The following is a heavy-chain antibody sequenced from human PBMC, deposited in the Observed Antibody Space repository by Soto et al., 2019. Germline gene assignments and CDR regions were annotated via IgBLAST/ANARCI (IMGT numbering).Heavy chain of an antibody. J-gene: IGHJ5*02. D-gene: IGHD4-17*01. CDR1: GYTFTSYD. CDR3: ARGVKYGAYSRWFDP. V-gene: IGHV1-8*01. Sequence: QVQLVQSGAEVKKPGASVKVSCKASGYTFTSYDINWVRQATGQGLEYLGWMNPNSGNTGYVQKFQGRVTMTRDTSISTAYMELSSLRSEDTAVYFCARGVKYGAYSRWFDPWGQGTLVPVSS. CDR2: MNPNSGNT.